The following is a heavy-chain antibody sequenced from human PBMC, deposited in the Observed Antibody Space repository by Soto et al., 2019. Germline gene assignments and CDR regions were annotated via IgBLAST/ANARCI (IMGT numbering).Heavy chain of an antibody. D-gene: IGHD2-21*02. CDR3: ARGRIVVVTAGRNLFDP. CDR1: GGSFSGYY. CDR2: INHSGST. V-gene: IGHV4-34*01. Sequence: SETLSLTCAVYGGSFSGYYWSWIRQPPGKGLEWIGEINHSGSTNYNPSLKSRVTISVDTSKNQFSLKLSSVTAADTAVYYCARGRIVVVTAGRNLFDPCGQGTLVTVSS. J-gene: IGHJ5*02.